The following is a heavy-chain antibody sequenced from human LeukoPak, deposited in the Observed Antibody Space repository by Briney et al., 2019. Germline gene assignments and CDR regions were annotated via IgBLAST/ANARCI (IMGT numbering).Heavy chain of an antibody. CDR2: INHSGST. J-gene: IGHJ3*02. CDR1: SGSFSGYY. V-gene: IGHV4-34*01. Sequence: SETLSLTCAVYSGSFSGYYWSWIRQPPGKGLEWIGEINHSGSTNYNPSLKSRVTISVDTSKNQFSLKLSSVTAADTAVYYCARSGGGYCSSTSCYKLGGAFDIWGQGTMVTVSS. CDR3: ARSGGGYCSSTSCYKLGGAFDI. D-gene: IGHD2-2*02.